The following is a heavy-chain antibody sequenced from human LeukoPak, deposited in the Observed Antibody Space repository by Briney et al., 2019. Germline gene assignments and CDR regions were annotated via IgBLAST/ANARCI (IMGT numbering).Heavy chain of an antibody. D-gene: IGHD3-10*01. Sequence: GGSLRLSCAASGFTFSSYGMHWVRQAPGKGLEWVAFIRYDGSDKYYPDSVKGRFAISRDNSKNTLYLQMNSLRAEDTAVYYCARVGTRWYGGAFDIWGQGTMVTVSS. CDR2: IRYDGSDK. J-gene: IGHJ3*02. V-gene: IGHV3-30*02. CDR3: ARVGTRWYGGAFDI. CDR1: GFTFSSYG.